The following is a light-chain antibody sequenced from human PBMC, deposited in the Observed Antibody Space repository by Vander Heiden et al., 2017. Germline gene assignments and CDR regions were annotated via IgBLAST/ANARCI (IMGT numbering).Light chain of an antibody. J-gene: IGKJ2*01. CDR2: GAS. V-gene: IGKV3-15*01. Sequence: ELVMTQSPATLSVSPGERATLSCRATQSVSNNLAWYQQRPGQAPRLLIYGASTRATDIPARFSGSGSGTEFTLPISSLQSEDFAVYYCQHYNNWPPYTFGQGTKLEIK. CDR1: QSVSNN. CDR3: QHYNNWPPYT.